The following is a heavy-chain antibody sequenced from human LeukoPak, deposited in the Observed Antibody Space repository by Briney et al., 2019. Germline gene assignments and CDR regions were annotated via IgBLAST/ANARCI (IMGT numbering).Heavy chain of an antibody. CDR1: GGSICSGSYY. CDR3: ARETTVTTAFDY. D-gene: IGHD4-17*01. CDR2: IYISAST. V-gene: IGHV4-61*02. J-gene: IGHJ4*02. Sequence: PSETLSLTCTVSGGSICSGSYYWSCVRQPGGKGLELIGRIYISASTNYNPSLKSRVTISVDTSKIQFSLKRSSVTAADTAVYYCARETTVTTAFDYWGQGTLVTVSS.